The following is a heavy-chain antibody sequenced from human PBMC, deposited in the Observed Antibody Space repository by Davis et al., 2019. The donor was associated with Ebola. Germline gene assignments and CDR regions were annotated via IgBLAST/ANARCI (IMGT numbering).Heavy chain of an antibody. Sequence: ASVPVSCKASVYTLHIYYMYWVRQAPGQGLEWLGIINPSGGTTSYAQKFQGRVTMTRDTSTSTVYMELISLRSEDTAVYYCASPGIAAGAPRYWGQGTLVTVSS. V-gene: IGHV1-46*02. CDR2: INPSGGTT. D-gene: IGHD6-13*01. J-gene: IGHJ4*02. CDR1: VYTLHIYY. CDR3: ASPGIAAGAPRY.